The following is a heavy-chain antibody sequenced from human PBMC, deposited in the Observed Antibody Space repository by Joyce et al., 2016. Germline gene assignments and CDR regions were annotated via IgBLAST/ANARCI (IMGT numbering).Heavy chain of an antibody. J-gene: IGHJ5*02. CDR2: ISYDGNKK. CDR1: GFTFSKNG. Sequence: QVQLVESGGGVVQPGRSLRLSCAASGFTFSKNGMHWVRQAPGKGREWLEVISYDGNKKKYADSVNGRFTISRDNSKNTLYLQMNSLRAEDTAVYYCARDLLLWFGEFSGWFDPWGQGTLVTVSA. D-gene: IGHD3-10*01. V-gene: IGHV3-30*03. CDR3: ARDLLLWFGEFSGWFDP.